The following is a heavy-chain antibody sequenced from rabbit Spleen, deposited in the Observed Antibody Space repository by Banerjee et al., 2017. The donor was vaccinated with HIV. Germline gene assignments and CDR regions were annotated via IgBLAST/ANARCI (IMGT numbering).Heavy chain of an antibody. V-gene: IGHV1S45*01. CDR2: IEVGSSAFT. Sequence: QEQLVESGGGLVQPEGSLTLTCTASGFSFSSRDVMCWVRQAPGKGLEWIACIEVGSSAFTYFATWAKGRFTISKTSSTTVTLQVTRLTAADTATYFCARDTSSSFSSYGMDLWGPGTLVTVS. CDR1: GFSFSSRDV. D-gene: IGHD1-1*01. CDR3: ARDTSSSFSSYGMDL. J-gene: IGHJ6*01.